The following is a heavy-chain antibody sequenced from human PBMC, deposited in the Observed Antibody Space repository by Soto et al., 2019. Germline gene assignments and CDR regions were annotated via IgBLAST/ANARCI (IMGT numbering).Heavy chain of an antibody. CDR2: VYYTGST. D-gene: IGHD6-19*01. CDR3: ARSVAVPGAHIDY. J-gene: IGHJ4*02. CDR1: GGSISGSY. Sequence: QVQLQESGPGLVKPSETLSLTCSVSGGSISGSYWSWIRQSPGKGLEWLGYVYYTGSTNYSPSLRSRVSISADTSKNEFSLRLSSVTAADTAVYFCARSVAVPGAHIDYWGQGTQVTVSS. V-gene: IGHV4-59*01.